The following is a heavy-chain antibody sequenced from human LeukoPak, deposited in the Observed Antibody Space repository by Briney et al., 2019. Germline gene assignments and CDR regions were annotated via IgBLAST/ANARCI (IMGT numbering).Heavy chain of an antibody. CDR3: ARAGSMVRGVIITSAFDI. J-gene: IGHJ3*02. CDR1: GGSFSGYY. V-gene: IGHV4-34*01. Sequence: PSETLSLTCAVYGGSFSGYYWSWIRQPPGKGLEWIGEINHSGSTNYNPSLKSRVTISVDTSKNQFSLKLSSVTAADTAVYYSARAGSMVRGVIITSAFDIWGQGTMVTVSS. D-gene: IGHD3-10*01. CDR2: INHSGST.